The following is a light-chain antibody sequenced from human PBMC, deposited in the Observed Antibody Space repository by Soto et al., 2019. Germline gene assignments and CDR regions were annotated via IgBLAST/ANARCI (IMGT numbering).Light chain of an antibody. CDR2: EVN. V-gene: IGLV2-8*01. CDR3: SSYAGSNNDV. J-gene: IGLJ1*01. CDR1: RSDVGGYNY. Sequence: QSVLTQPPSASGSPGQSVTISCTGTRSDVGGYNYVSWYQQHPGKAPKLMIYEVNQRPSGVPDRFSGSKSGNTASLTVSGLQAEDEADYYCSSYAGSNNDVFGTGTKVTVL.